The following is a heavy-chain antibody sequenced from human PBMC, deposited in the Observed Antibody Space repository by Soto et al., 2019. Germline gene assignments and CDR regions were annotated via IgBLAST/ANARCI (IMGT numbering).Heavy chain of an antibody. V-gene: IGHV4-39*01. D-gene: IGHD6-13*01. CDR1: GDSISTNSYS. CDR3: TRHEGGAAADRPLDY. J-gene: IGHJ4*02. CDR2: FYYSGST. Sequence: TLSLTCTVSGDSISTNSYSWGWIRQPPGQGLEWIGLFYYSGSTHYNPSLKSRVTMSVDTSTNQFSLKLNSVTAADTAVYYCTRHEGGAAADRPLDYWGQGTLVTVSS.